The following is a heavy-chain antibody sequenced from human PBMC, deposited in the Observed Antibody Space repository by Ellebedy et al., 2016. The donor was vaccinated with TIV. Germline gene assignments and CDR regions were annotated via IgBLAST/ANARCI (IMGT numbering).Heavy chain of an antibody. J-gene: IGHJ4*02. Sequence: AASVKVSCKASEYTFTSYYIHWVRQAPGQGLEWMGIINPSDSSTSYTQKFQGRVTMTRDTSTSTVYMEVSSLRSEDTAVYYCARDLRGSNWNDVGGLGYWGQGTLVTVSS. CDR2: INPSDSST. CDR3: ARDLRGSNWNDVGGLGY. V-gene: IGHV1-46*01. D-gene: IGHD1-1*01. CDR1: EYTFTSYY.